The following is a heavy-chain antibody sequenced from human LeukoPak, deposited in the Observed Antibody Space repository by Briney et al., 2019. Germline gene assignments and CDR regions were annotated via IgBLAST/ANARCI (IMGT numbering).Heavy chain of an antibody. D-gene: IGHD2-8*01. Sequence: GGSLRLSCAASTSTFSTHWMSWVRQAPGKGLEWVANINQDGSGTSYVDSVKGRFTISRDNARNSVYLQMNSLGAEDTAVYYCARLMFLWPPIYFDYWGQGTLVTVSS. J-gene: IGHJ4*02. CDR2: INQDGSGT. CDR3: ARLMFLWPPIYFDY. CDR1: TSTFSTHW. V-gene: IGHV3-7*01.